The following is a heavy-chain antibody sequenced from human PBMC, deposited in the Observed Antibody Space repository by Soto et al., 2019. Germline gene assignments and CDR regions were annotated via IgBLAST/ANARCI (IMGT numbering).Heavy chain of an antibody. J-gene: IGHJ5*02. V-gene: IGHV3-30*18. D-gene: IGHD5-18*01. Sequence: QVQLVESGGGVVQPGRSLRLSCAASGFTFSSYGMHWVRQAPGKGLEWVAVISYDGSNKYYADSVKGRFTISRDNSKNPLYLQMNSLRAEDTAVYYCAKDSVSYVDTAMVGAFDPWGQGTLVTVSS. CDR1: GFTFSSYG. CDR2: ISYDGSNK. CDR3: AKDSVSYVDTAMVGAFDP.